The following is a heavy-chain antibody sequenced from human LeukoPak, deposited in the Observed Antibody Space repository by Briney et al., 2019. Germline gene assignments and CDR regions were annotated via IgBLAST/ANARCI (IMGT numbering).Heavy chain of an antibody. CDR3: ATGPEPLSPGYCSSTSCPYAA. CDR2: MNPNRGDT. CDR1: GYTFTSYD. J-gene: IGHJ5*02. Sequence: ASVKVSCKASGYTFTSYDIHWVRQATGQGLEWMGRMNPNRGDTDYAQKFQGRVTVTRDTSISTAYMELSSLRSEDTAVYYCATGPEPLSPGYCSSTSCPYAAWGQGTLVTVSS. V-gene: IGHV1-8*01. D-gene: IGHD2-2*01.